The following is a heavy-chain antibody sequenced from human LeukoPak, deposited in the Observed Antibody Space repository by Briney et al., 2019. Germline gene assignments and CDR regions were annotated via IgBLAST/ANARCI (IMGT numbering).Heavy chain of an antibody. Sequence: GGSLRLSCAASGFTFSSYTMHWVGQAPGKGLEWVAVIWYDGSKKYYADSVKGRFTISRDHSQNTRYLQMNSLRAEDTAVYYCAKGGDGSLNYWGQGTLVTVSS. J-gene: IGHJ4*02. CDR2: IWYDGSKK. V-gene: IGHV3-33*06. D-gene: IGHD2-21*02. CDR1: GFTFSSYT. CDR3: AKGGDGSLNY.